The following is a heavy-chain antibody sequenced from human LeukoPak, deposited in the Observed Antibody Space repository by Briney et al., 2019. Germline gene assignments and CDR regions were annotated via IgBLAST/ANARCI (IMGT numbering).Heavy chain of an antibody. CDR3: ARDRWGYSYGGD. Sequence: PGGSLRLSCAASGFTFSSYAMSWVRQAPGKGLEWVSAISGGGGSTYYADSVKGRFTISRDNAKNSLYLQMNSLRAEDTAVYYCARDRWGYSYGGDWGQGTLVTVSS. V-gene: IGHV3-23*01. CDR2: ISGGGGST. D-gene: IGHD5-18*01. CDR1: GFTFSSYA. J-gene: IGHJ4*02.